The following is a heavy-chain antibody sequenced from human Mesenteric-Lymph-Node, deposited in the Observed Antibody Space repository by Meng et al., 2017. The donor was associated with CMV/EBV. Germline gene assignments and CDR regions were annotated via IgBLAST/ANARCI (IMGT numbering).Heavy chain of an antibody. CDR2: INTNTGNP. D-gene: IGHD6-13*01. CDR3: ARGYSSWYKSGDY. Sequence: CKASGYTFTKYAMNWVRQAPGQGLEWMGWINTNTGNPTYAQGFSGRFVFSLDTSVSTAYLQISSLKAEDTAVYYCARGYSSWYKSGDYWGQGTLVT. CDR1: GYTFTKYA. J-gene: IGHJ4*02. V-gene: IGHV7-4-1*02.